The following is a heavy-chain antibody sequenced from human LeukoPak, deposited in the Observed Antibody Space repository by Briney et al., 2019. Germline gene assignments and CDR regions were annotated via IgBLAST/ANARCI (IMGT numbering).Heavy chain of an antibody. D-gene: IGHD2-2*01. V-gene: IGHV5-51*01. J-gene: IGHJ6*04. CDR3: ASGGCGSSTCNYGLDV. CDR1: GYTFINYW. Sequence: NLGESLKISCKGSGYTFINYWIAWVRQMPGKGLEGMGGVYPGDSDTRYSPSFQGQATTSADKSSSSAYPQWSSLKASDTAMYYCASGGCGSSTCNYGLDVWGEGTTVTVSS. CDR2: VYPGDSDT.